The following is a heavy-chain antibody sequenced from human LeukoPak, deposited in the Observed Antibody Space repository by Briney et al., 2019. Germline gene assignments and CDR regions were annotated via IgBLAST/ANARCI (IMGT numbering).Heavy chain of an antibody. V-gene: IGHV1-18*01. D-gene: IGHD3-16*01. CDR2: INTRNGNA. Sequence: ASVKVSCKASGYTFTTYEIIWVRQAPGQGLEWMGSINTRNGNANYAHQLQGRVTMTTDTSTSTSYMGLGSLRFDDTAIYYCARNHLGLGLWGQGTLVTVSS. CDR3: ARNHLGLGL. J-gene: IGHJ4*02. CDR1: GYTFTTYE.